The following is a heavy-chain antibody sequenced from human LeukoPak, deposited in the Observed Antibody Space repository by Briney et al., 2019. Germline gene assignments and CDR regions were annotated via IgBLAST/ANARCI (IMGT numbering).Heavy chain of an antibody. CDR2: IYYSGST. D-gene: IGHD1-14*01. Sequence: SETLSLTCTVSGGSISSYYWSWIRQPPGKGLEWIGYIYYSGSTNYNPSLRSRVTISVDTSKNQFSLKLSSVTAADTAVYYCARGRRISAGYYYYYMDVWGKGTTVTVSS. CDR1: GGSISSYY. CDR3: ARGRRISAGYYYYYMDV. V-gene: IGHV4-59*01. J-gene: IGHJ6*03.